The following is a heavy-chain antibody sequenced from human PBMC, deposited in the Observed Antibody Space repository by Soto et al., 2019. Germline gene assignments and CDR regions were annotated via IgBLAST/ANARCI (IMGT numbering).Heavy chain of an antibody. V-gene: IGHV1-2*04. CDR1: GYTFTGYY. Sequence: ASVKVSCKASGYTFTGYYMHWVRQAPGQGLEWMGWINPNSGGTNYAQKFQGWVTMTRDTSISTAYMELSRLRSDDTAVYYCARAPDYDILTGYYNVMPFDYWGQGTLVTVSS. J-gene: IGHJ4*02. CDR3: ARAPDYDILTGYYNVMPFDY. D-gene: IGHD3-9*01. CDR2: INPNSGGT.